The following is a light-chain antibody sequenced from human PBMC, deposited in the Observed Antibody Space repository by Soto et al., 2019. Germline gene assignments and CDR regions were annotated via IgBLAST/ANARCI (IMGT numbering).Light chain of an antibody. Sequence: EVVMTQSPATLSVSPGERVTLSCRASQSVRSHLAWYQQKPVQAPSLLIFGASTRATGVPDRFSGGESGTEFTLTISSLQSEDVAVYFCQQYNDWPRTFGGGTRVEIK. V-gene: IGKV3-15*01. CDR3: QQYNDWPRT. CDR2: GAS. J-gene: IGKJ4*01. CDR1: QSVRSH.